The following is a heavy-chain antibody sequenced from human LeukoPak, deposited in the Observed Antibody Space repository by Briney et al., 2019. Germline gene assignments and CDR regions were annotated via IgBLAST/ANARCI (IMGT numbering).Heavy chain of an antibody. CDR2: MNPNSGNT. CDR1: GYTFTSYD. CDR3: ARAVFGMATISDAFDI. D-gene: IGHD5-24*01. Sequence: ASVKVSCKASGYTFTSYDINWVRQATGQGLEWMGWMNPNSGNTGYAQKFQGRVTMTRNTSISTAYMELSSLRSEDTAVYYCARAVFGMATISDAFDIWGQGTMVTVSS. V-gene: IGHV1-8*01. J-gene: IGHJ3*02.